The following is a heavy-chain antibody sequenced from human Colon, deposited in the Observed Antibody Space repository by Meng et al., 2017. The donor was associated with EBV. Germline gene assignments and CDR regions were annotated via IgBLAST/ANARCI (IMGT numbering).Heavy chain of an antibody. D-gene: IGHD2-21*02. Sequence: VHASASVPGTVKALWSLSATCSVSCGYLSGGNRWRCDPQPPGKGPVWIREIYYSGSSNYNPSLRCRVIISVGESKNQFFLRLSSVTAADTSVYSCARVVAYCGCYFYHPRWGQGTLVTVSS. CDR3: ARVVAYCGCYFYHPR. CDR2: IYYSGSS. J-gene: IGHJ4*02. CDR1: CGYLSGGNR. V-gene: IGHV4-4*01.